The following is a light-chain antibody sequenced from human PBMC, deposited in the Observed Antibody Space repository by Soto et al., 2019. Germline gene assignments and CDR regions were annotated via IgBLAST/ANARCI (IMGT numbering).Light chain of an antibody. CDR1: SSNIGSNT. Sequence: QSALTQPPLASGTPGQRVTISCSGSSSNIGSNTVNWYQQLPGTAPKLLIYSNNQRPSGVPDRFSGSKSGTSASLAISGLQSEDEADYYCAAWDDSLNGFYVFGTGTKVTVL. CDR3: AAWDDSLNGFYV. CDR2: SNN. V-gene: IGLV1-44*01. J-gene: IGLJ1*01.